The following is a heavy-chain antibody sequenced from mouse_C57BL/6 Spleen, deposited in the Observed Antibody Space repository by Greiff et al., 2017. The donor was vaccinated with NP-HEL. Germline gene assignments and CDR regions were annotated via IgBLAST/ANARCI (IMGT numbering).Heavy chain of an antibody. Sequence: EVMLVESEGGLVQPGSSMKLSCTASGFTFSDYYMAWVRQVPEKGLEWVANINYDGSSTYYLDSLKSRFIISRDNAKNILYLQMSSLKSEDTATYYCAREGLYLTTRAMDYWGQGTSVTVSS. CDR1: GFTFSDYY. V-gene: IGHV5-16*01. D-gene: IGHD2-1*01. CDR2: INYDGSST. CDR3: AREGLYLTTRAMDY. J-gene: IGHJ4*01.